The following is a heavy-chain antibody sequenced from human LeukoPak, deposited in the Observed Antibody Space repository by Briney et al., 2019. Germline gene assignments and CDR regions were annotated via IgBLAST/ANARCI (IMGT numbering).Heavy chain of an antibody. CDR1: GFTFSSYW. CDR2: IKQDGSER. CDR3: MVTTRSGPFDY. V-gene: IGHV3-7*01. D-gene: IGHD4-17*01. Sequence: SGGSLRLSCAASGFTFSSYWMNWVRQAPGKGLEWVANIKQDGSERNYVDSVKGRFTIPRDNAKNSLYLQMNSLRAEDTAVYYCMVTTRSGPFDYWGQGTLVTVSS. J-gene: IGHJ4*02.